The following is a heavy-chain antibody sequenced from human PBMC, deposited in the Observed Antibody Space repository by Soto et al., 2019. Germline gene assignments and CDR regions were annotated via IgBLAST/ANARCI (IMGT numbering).Heavy chain of an antibody. J-gene: IGHJ4*02. Sequence: SETLSLTCAVSGYSISSSNWWGWIRQPPGKGLEWIGYIYYSGTTYYNPSLKSRVTVSVDTSKNQFSLKLTSVTAVDTAVYYCARREIQGPIDYWGQGTLVTVSS. V-gene: IGHV4-28*01. CDR3: ARREIQGPIDY. CDR1: GYSISSSNW. D-gene: IGHD1-26*01. CDR2: IYYSGTT.